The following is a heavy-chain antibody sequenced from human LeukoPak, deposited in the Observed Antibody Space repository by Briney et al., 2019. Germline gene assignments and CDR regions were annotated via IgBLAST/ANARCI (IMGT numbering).Heavy chain of an antibody. V-gene: IGHV4-34*01. J-gene: IGHJ3*02. CDR3: ARGRDFVWGSYRYTPLDAFDI. CDR1: GGSFSGYY. Sequence: PSETLSLTCAVYGGSFSGYYWSWIRQPPGKGLEWIGEINHSGSTNYNPSLKSRVTISVDTSKNQFSLKLSSVTAADTAVYYCARGRDFVWGSYRYTPLDAFDIWGQGTMVTVSS. D-gene: IGHD3-16*02. CDR2: INHSGST.